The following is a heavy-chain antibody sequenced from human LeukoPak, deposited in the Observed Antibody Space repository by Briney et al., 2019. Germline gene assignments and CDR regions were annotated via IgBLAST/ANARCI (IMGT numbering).Heavy chain of an antibody. CDR3: ASIEFILAASGLGPHIPYYLKY. CDR2: IIPISGTQ. D-gene: IGHD3-9*01. CDR1: GGTFNNHD. Sequence: ASVKVSRKPSGGTFNNHDNCRLRLAPGQGLEWMGGIIPISGTQNYAQKFQDRVTITADESTSTAYMELRKLRPDNTAVYYCASIEFILAASGLGPHIPYYLKYCGQGTLVTVSS. J-gene: IGHJ4*02. V-gene: IGHV1-69*13.